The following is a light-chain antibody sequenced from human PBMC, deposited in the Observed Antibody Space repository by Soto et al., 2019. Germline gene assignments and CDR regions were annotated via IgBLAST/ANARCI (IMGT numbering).Light chain of an antibody. CDR3: QQYYSKRT. CDR2: WAS. CDR1: QSVLYSSNNKNY. J-gene: IGKJ1*01. V-gene: IGKV4-1*01. Sequence: DIVMTQSPDSLAVSLGERATINCKSSQSVLYSSNNKNYLAWYQQKPGQPPKLLIYWASTRESGVPDRVSGSGSGTDFTLTISSLQAEDVAVYYCQQYYSKRTFGQGTKVEIK.